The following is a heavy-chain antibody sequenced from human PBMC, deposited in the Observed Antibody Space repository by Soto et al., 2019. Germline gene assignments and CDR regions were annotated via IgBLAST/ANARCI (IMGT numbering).Heavy chain of an antibody. J-gene: IGHJ5*02. CDR2: IIPNSGGT. CDR3: ARARYCSGGSCFGNWFDP. V-gene: IGHV1-2*02. CDR1: GYTFTGYY. Sequence: GTSVKVTCKTSGYTFTGYYIRWVRQAPGQGLEWMGWIIPNSGGTNYAQKFQGRVTMTRDSSISTAYMELSRLTSDDTAVYYCARARYCSGGSCFGNWFDPWGQGTLGTVS. D-gene: IGHD2-15*01.